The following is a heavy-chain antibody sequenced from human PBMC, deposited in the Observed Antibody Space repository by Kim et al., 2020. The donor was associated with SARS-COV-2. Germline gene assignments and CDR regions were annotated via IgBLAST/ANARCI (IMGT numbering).Heavy chain of an antibody. D-gene: IGHD3-10*01. CDR2: ISWNSGMI. CDR3: TKVSALGGSGIYFFDY. V-gene: IGHV3-9*01. J-gene: IGHJ4*02. CDR1: RFTFDDYA. Sequence: GGSLRLSCAASRFTFDDYAMHWVRQAPGKGLEWVSGISWNSGMIGYADSVKGRFTISRDNAKNSLYLQMNSLRAEDSALYYCTKVSALGGSGIYFFDYWGQGTLVTVSS.